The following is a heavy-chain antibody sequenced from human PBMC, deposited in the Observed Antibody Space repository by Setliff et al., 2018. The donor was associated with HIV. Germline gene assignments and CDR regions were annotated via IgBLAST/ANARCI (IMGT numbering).Heavy chain of an antibody. Sequence: PGGSLRLSCAASGFIFDTVAMSWVRQAPGKGLEWVSTISGSGGLTFYADSVKGRFTISRDNSKNTLYLQMNSLRAEDMVVYYCAKGHYSSGDSKQNGFDMWGQGTMVTVSS. V-gene: IGHV3-23*01. CDR1: GFIFDTVA. CDR2: ISGSGGLT. D-gene: IGHD3-22*01. J-gene: IGHJ3*02. CDR3: AKGHYSSGDSKQNGFDM.